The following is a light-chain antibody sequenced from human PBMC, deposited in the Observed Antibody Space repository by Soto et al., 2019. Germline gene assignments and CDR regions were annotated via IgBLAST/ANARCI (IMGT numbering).Light chain of an antibody. Sequence: PGEGATLSCRASQSVHNNYLAWYQQKPGQAPRLLIYAASGRATGIPDRFSGSGSGTEFTLTISRLEPEDFAVYYCQQYGSSRWTFGQGTKVDI. J-gene: IGKJ1*01. CDR1: QSVHNNY. CDR2: AAS. V-gene: IGKV3-20*01. CDR3: QQYGSSRWT.